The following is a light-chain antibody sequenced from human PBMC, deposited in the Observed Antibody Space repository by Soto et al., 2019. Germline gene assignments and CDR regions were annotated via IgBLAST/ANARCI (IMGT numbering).Light chain of an antibody. CDR1: RSNNGAGFD. Sequence: QSVLTQPPSVSGAPGQRVTISCTGTRSNNGAGFDVHWYQQLPGTAPKLLIYDNNNRPSGVPDRFSGSKSGTSASLAITGLQAEDEADFYCQSYDGSLSGPVVFGGGTKVTVL. V-gene: IGLV1-40*01. CDR3: QSYDGSLSGPVV. J-gene: IGLJ2*01. CDR2: DNN.